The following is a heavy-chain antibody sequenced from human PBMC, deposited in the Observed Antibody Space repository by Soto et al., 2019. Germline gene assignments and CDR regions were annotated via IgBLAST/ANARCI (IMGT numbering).Heavy chain of an antibody. D-gene: IGHD2-2*01. CDR1: GYTFTSYG. CDR2: ISAYNGNT. CDR3: ARDQEGYCSSTSCWFDP. J-gene: IGHJ5*02. Sequence: QVQLVQSGAEVKKPGASVKVSCKASGYTFTSYGISWVRQAPGQGLEWMGWISAYNGNTNYAQKLQGRVTMTPDTCTSPADMALRSLRSNDTDVYYCARDQEGYCSSTSCWFDPWGQGTLVTVSS. V-gene: IGHV1-18*01.